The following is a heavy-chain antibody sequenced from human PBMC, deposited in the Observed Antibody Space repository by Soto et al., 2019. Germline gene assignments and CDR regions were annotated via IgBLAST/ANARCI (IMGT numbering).Heavy chain of an antibody. V-gene: IGHV4-31*03. J-gene: IGHJ6*02. CDR1: GGSISSGGYY. CDR2: IYYSGST. CDR3: ATAQMNRYYYGMDV. Sequence: QVQLQESGPGLVKPSQTLSLTCTVSGGSISSGGYYWSWIRQHPGKGLEWIGYIYYSGSTYYNPSRKSRVTXXVXTXXNQFSLKLRSVTAADTAVYYCATAQMNRYYYGMDVWGQGTTVTVSS.